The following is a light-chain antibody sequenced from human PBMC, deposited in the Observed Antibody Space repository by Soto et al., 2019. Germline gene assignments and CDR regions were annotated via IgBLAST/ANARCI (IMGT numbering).Light chain of an antibody. CDR3: YQYKTH. CDR1: QSISSY. CDR2: KAS. Sequence: DIQMTQSPSTLSASVGDRVTITCRASQSISSYLAWYQQKPGKAPKLLIYKASSLGSRVPSSFRGIGSGTEFTLAISTLHADHSANYSCYQYKTHFGGGNKV. V-gene: IGKV1-5*03. J-gene: IGKJ4*01.